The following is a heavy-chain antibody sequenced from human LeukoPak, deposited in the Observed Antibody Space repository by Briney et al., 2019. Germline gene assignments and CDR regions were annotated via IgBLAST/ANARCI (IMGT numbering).Heavy chain of an antibody. CDR3: ARSFSIPFFDY. CDR2: ISYDGSNK. Sequence: GRSLRLSCAASGFTFSSYAMHWVRQAPGKGLEWVAVISYDGSNKYYADSVKGRFTISRDNSKNTLYLQMNSLRAEDTAVYHCARSFSIPFFDYWGQGTLVTVSS. V-gene: IGHV3-30-3*01. J-gene: IGHJ4*02. D-gene: IGHD3-16*02. CDR1: GFTFSSYA.